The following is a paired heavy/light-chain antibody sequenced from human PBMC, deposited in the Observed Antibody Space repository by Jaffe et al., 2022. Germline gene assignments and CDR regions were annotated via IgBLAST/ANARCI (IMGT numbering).Heavy chain of an antibody. CDR1: GFDFSDYE. Sequence: EVQLVESGGGLVQPGGSLTLSCAASGFDFSDYEMNWVRQAPGKGLEWVSYISSRGTNMYYAESVKGRFSIFRDNAKHSLYLQMNSLRAEDTAVYHCARVGYDSGGYTSSFDYWGQGALVTVSS. V-gene: IGHV3-48*03. D-gene: IGHD3-22*01. CDR3: ARVGYDSGGYTSSFDY. J-gene: IGHJ4*02. CDR2: ISSRGTNM.
Light chain of an antibody. CDR2: AAS. V-gene: IGKV1-9*01. CDR1: QGISSY. J-gene: IGKJ2*01. Sequence: DIQLTQSPSFLSASVGDRVTITCRASQGISSYLAWYQQKPGKAPKLLIYAASTLQSGVPSRFSGSGSGTEFTLTISSLQPEDFATYYCQQLNSFPRYTFGQGTKLEIK. CDR3: QQLNSFPRYT.